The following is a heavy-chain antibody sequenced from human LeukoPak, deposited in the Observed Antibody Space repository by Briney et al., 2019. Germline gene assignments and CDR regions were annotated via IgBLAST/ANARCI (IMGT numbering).Heavy chain of an antibody. D-gene: IGHD3-10*01. CDR3: AKDLFYGSGSDYSYMDV. J-gene: IGHJ6*03. CDR1: GFTFSRYG. CDR2: ISGSGTGT. V-gene: IGHV3-23*01. Sequence: SGGSLRLSCAASGFTFSRYGMNWVRQAPGKGLEWVSAISGSGTGTYYADSVKGRFTISRDNSENTLYLQMISLRAEDTAVYYCAKDLFYGSGSDYSYMDVWGKGTTVTISS.